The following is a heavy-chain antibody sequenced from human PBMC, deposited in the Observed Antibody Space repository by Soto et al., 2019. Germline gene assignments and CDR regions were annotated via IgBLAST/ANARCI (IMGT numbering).Heavy chain of an antibody. D-gene: IGHD3-10*01. V-gene: IGHV3-33*01. CDR3: ARDVSTMVRGVFDY. J-gene: IGHJ4*02. CDR1: VFTFISYG. Sequence: GGSLRLSCASSVFTFISYGMHWVRQAPGKGLEWVAVIWYDGSNKYYADSVKGRFTISRDNSKNTLYLQMNSLRAEDTAVYYCARDVSTMVRGVFDYWGQGTLVTVSS. CDR2: IWYDGSNK.